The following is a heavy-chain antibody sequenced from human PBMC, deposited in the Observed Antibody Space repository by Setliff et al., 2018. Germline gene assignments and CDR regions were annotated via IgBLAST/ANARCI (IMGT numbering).Heavy chain of an antibody. CDR1: GGSISSSSYY. D-gene: IGHD5-18*01. V-gene: IGHV4-39*02. CDR3: AREGAYSYGLGDAFDI. Sequence: KPSETLSLTCTVSGGSISSSSYYWGWIRQPPGKGLEWIGSIYYSGSTYYNPSLKSRVTISVDTSKNQFSLKLSSVTAADTAVYYCAREGAYSYGLGDAFDIWGQGTMVTVSS. CDR2: IYYSGST. J-gene: IGHJ3*02.